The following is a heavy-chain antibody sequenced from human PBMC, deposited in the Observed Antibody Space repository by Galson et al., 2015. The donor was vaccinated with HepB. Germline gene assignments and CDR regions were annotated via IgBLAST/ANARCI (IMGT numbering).Heavy chain of an antibody. CDR3: AREETNGGPSPYNFYGMDV. J-gene: IGHJ6*02. CDR1: GFTFRFYG. V-gene: IGHV3-33*01. D-gene: IGHD7-27*01. Sequence: SLRLSCAGSGFTFRFYGMHWVRQAPGKGLEWVAVIWYDGTYKYYANSVKGRFTISRDNSKNTLYLQMNSLRVEDTAVYYCAREETNGGPSPYNFYGMDVWGQGTTVTVSS. CDR2: IWYDGTYK.